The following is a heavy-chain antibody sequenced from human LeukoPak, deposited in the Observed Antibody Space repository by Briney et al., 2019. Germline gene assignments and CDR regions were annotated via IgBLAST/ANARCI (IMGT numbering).Heavy chain of an antibody. J-gene: IGHJ4*02. Sequence: ASVKVSSKASGYSFTTYDINWVRQAPGQGLEWMGWMNPNSGKTNFAQKFQGRVTMTRTTSISTAYMEVSSLRSEDTAVCYCARGLSPSDYWGQGTLVTVSS. V-gene: IGHV1-8*01. CDR3: ARGLSPSDY. CDR1: GYSFTTYD. CDR2: MNPNSGKT.